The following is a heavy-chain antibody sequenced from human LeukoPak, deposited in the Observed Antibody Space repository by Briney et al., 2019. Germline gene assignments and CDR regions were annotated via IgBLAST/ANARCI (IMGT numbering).Heavy chain of an antibody. CDR3: ARLHFLEWFDF. CDR1: GGSISSSNYY. D-gene: IGHD3-3*01. Sequence: SETLSLTCTVSGGSISSSNYYWGWIRQPPGKGLEWIGNVYYSGSTYYNPSLKSRVTISVDTSKNQFSLRLSSVTAADTAVYHCARLHFLEWFDFWGQGTLVTVSS. V-gene: IGHV4-39*01. CDR2: VYYSGST. J-gene: IGHJ5*01.